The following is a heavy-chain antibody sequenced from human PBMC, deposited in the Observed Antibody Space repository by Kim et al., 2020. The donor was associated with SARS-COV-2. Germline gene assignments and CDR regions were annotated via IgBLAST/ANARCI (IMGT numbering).Heavy chain of an antibody. CDR3: ARGAGNAFDI. V-gene: IGHV3-30*04. CDR2: ISYDGSNK. J-gene: IGHJ3*02. CDR1: GFTFSSYA. Sequence: GGSLRLSCAASGFTFSSYAMHWVRQAPGKGLEWVAVISYDGSNKYYADSVKGRFTISRDNSKNTLYLQMNSLRAEDTAVYYCARGAGNAFDIWGQGTMVT. D-gene: IGHD6-19*01.